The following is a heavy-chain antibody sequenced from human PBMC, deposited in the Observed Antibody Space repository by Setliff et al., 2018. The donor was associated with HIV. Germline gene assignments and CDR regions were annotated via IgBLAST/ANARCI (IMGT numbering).Heavy chain of an antibody. J-gene: IGHJ4*02. Sequence: SETLSLTCTVSGGSISSYYWSWIRQPPGKGLEWTGYIYYSGSSNYNPSLKSRVTISVDTSKNQFSLRLRSVTAADTAFYYCARARLHYYDSSALDFWGQGPLVTVSS. CDR1: GGSISSYY. D-gene: IGHD3-22*01. CDR3: ARARLHYYDSSALDF. V-gene: IGHV4-59*08. CDR2: IYYSGSS.